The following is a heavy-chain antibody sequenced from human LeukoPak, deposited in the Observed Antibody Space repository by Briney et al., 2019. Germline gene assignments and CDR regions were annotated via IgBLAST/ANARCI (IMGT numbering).Heavy chain of an antibody. CDR3: AMPAGRGAHTRDY. J-gene: IGHJ4*02. V-gene: IGHV1-69-2*01. D-gene: IGHD1-26*01. CDR2: VDPEDGET. Sequence: ATVKISCKVSGYTFTDYYMHWVQQAPGKGLEWMGLVDPEDGETIYAEKFQGRVTITADTSTDTAYMELSSLRSEDTAVYYCAMPAGRGAHTRDYWGQGTLATVSS. CDR1: GYTFTDYY.